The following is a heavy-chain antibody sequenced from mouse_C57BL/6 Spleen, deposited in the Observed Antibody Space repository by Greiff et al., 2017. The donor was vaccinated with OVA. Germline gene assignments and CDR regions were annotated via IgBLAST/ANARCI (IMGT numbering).Heavy chain of an antibody. CDR2: IDPSDSST. CDR1: GYTFTSYW. V-gene: IGHV1-69*01. D-gene: IGHD3-2*02. J-gene: IGHJ3*01. Sequence: QVQLQQPGAELVMPGASVKLSCKASGYTFTSYWMHWVKQRPGQGLEWIGEIDPSDSSTNYNQKFKGKSTLTVDKSSSTAYMQLSSLTSEDSAVYYCARGGQLRLREAWFAYWGQGTLVTVSA. CDR3: ARGGQLRLREAWFAY.